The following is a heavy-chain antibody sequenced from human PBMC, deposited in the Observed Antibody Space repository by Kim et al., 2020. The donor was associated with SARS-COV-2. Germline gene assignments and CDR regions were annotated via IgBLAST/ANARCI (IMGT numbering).Heavy chain of an antibody. Sequence: SETLSLTCTVSGGSMSISSYYWGWIRQPPGKGLEWIGSIYYSGSTYYNPSLKSRVTISVDTSKNQFSLKLSSVTAADTAVYYCARKGYCSGGSCYYNWFDPWGQGTLVTVSS. J-gene: IGHJ5*02. CDR2: IYYSGST. CDR1: GGSMSISSYY. V-gene: IGHV4-39*01. D-gene: IGHD2-15*01. CDR3: ARKGYCSGGSCYYNWFDP.